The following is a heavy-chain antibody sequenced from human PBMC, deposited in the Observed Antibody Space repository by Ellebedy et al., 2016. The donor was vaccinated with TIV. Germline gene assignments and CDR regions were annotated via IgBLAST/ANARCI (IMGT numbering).Heavy chain of an antibody. V-gene: IGHV3-23*01. D-gene: IGHD1-14*01. CDR2: ISGSGGST. CDR3: AKDNVRKGNMDV. Sequence: GGSLRLXXAVSGFTFSSQSMDWVRQAPGKGLEWVSAISGSGGSTYYADSVKGRFTISRDNSKNTLYLQMNSLRAEDTAVYYCAKDNVRKGNMDVWGKGTTVTVSS. CDR1: GFTFSSQS. J-gene: IGHJ6*03.